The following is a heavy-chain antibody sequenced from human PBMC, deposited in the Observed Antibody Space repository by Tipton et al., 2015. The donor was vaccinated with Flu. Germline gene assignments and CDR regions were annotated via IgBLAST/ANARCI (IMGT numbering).Heavy chain of an antibody. J-gene: IGHJ6*02. CDR2: IYYSGST. CDR3: ARERHGSYSGYYYYYGMDV. Sequence: TLSLTCTVSGGSISSYYWSWIRQPPGKGLEWIGYIYYSGSTNYNPSLKSRVTISVDTSKNQFSLKLSSMTAADTAVYYCARERHGSYSGYYYYYGMDVWGQGTTVTVSS. V-gene: IGHV4-59*01. D-gene: IGHD1-26*01. CDR1: GGSISSYY.